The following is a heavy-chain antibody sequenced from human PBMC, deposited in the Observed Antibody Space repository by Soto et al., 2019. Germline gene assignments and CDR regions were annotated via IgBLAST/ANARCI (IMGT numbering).Heavy chain of an antibody. Sequence: ASVKVSCKASGGTFSSLAISWVRQAPGQGLEWMGGLVPVFGTANYAQKFQGRVTITADTSTSTSYMELGSLRSEDTAVYYCARSPGVFDYWGQGTLVTVSS. V-gene: IGHV1-69*06. CDR3: ARSPGVFDY. J-gene: IGHJ4*02. CDR2: LVPVFGTA. D-gene: IGHD3-10*01. CDR1: GGTFSSLA.